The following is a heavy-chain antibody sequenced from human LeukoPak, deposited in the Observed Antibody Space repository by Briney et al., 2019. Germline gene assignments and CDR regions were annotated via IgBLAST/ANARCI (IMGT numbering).Heavy chain of an antibody. CDR2: ISYDGSNK. Sequence: PGGSLRLSCAASGFTFNNYAMHWVRQAPGKGLEWVAVISYDGSNKYSADSVKGRFTISRDNSKNTLYMEVTSLRAEDTALYYCAKAENGHVTDGFDIWGQGTMVTVSS. CDR1: GFTFNNYA. V-gene: IGHV3-30*18. D-gene: IGHD2-21*02. J-gene: IGHJ3*02. CDR3: AKAENGHVTDGFDI.